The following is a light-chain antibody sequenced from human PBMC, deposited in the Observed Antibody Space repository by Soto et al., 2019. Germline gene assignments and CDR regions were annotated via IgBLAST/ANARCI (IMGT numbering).Light chain of an antibody. Sequence: EIVLTQSPATLSVSPGNRATLSCRASQSVNSDLAWYQQKPGQAPRLLIYGASTRAAGTPTRFSGSGSWTEFTLTISSLQAEDFAVYFCQQYNNWPPYTFCQGTKLEIK. CDR1: QSVNSD. CDR2: GAS. V-gene: IGKV3-15*01. CDR3: QQYNNWPPYT. J-gene: IGKJ2*01.